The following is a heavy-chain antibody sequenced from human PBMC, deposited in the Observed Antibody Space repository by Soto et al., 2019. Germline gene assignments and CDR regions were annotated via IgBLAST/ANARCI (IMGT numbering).Heavy chain of an antibody. CDR3: ARRRVVYGDYVDGYYYGMDV. D-gene: IGHD4-17*01. CDR1: GGTFSSYA. V-gene: IGHV1-69*13. Sequence: SVKVSCKASGGTFSSYAISWVRQAPGQGLEWMGGIIPIFGTANYAQKFQGRVTITADESTSTAYMELSSLRSEDTAVYYCARRRVVYGDYVDGYYYGMDVWGQGTTVTVSS. CDR2: IIPIFGTA. J-gene: IGHJ6*02.